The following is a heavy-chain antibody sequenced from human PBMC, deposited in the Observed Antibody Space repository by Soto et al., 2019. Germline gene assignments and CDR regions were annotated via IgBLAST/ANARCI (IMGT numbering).Heavy chain of an antibody. Sequence: LRLSCAASGFTFSSYAMHWVRQAPGKGLEWVAVISYDGSNKYYADSVKGRFTISRDNSKNTLYLQMNSLRAEDTAVYYCAREYSGYDTGAYGMDVWGQGTTVTVSS. D-gene: IGHD5-12*01. J-gene: IGHJ6*02. CDR1: GFTFSSYA. V-gene: IGHV3-30-3*01. CDR3: AREYSGYDTGAYGMDV. CDR2: ISYDGSNK.